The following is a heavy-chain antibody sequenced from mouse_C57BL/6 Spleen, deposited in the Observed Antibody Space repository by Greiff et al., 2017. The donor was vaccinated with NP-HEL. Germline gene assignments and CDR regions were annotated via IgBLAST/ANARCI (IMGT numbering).Heavy chain of an antibody. CDR1: GFTFSDYY. D-gene: IGHD3-2*02. Sequence: EVKLVESEGGLVQPGSSMKLSCTASGFTFSDYYMAWVRQVPEKGLEWVANINYDGSSTYYLDSLKSRFIISRDNAKNILYLQMSSLKSEDTATYYCARDKGYYYQDYYAMDYWGQGTSVTVSS. CDR3: ARDKGYYYQDYYAMDY. J-gene: IGHJ4*01. CDR2: INYDGSST. V-gene: IGHV5-16*01.